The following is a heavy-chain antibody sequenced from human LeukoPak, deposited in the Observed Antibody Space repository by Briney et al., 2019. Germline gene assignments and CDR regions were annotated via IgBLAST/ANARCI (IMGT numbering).Heavy chain of an antibody. J-gene: IGHJ3*01. CDR1: GGTFSSYT. V-gene: IGHV1-69*05. CDR2: IIPTFGTA. D-gene: IGHD1-26*01. Sequence: SVKVSCKASGGTFSSYTLRWVRQAPGQGLEWMGGIIPTFGTANYAQKFQGRATITTDESSSTAYMELSSLRSEDTAVYYCARVVVGPSFAFDVWGQGTVVIAS. CDR3: ARVVVGPSFAFDV.